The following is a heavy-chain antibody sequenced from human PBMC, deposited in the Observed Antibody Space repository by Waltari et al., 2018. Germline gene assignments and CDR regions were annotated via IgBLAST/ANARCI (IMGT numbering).Heavy chain of an antibody. CDR1: GFTFSSYA. D-gene: IGHD3-22*01. Sequence: EVQLLVSGGGLVQPGGSLRLSCAASGFTFSSYAMSWVRQAPGKGLEWVSAISGSGGSTYYADSVKGRFTISRDNSKNTLYLQMNSLRAEDTAVYYCAKAGYYDSSGYYYFDYWGQGTLVTVSS. CDR2: ISGSGGST. V-gene: IGHV3-23*01. CDR3: AKAGYYDSSGYYYFDY. J-gene: IGHJ4*02.